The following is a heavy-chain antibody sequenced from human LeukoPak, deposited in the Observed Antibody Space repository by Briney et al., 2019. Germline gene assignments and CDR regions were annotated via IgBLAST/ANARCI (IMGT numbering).Heavy chain of an antibody. Sequence: ASVKVSCKVSGKTVTQLSMHWVRQTPGRGLEWMGGFDPEDGKAIYAQTFQGRVTMTEDTSTDTAIMELSSLRSEDTAVYYCASVYTLYFDSGNAKFPAFEYWGQGTLVTVSS. CDR1: GKTVTQLS. CDR2: FDPEDGKA. V-gene: IGHV1-24*01. D-gene: IGHD3-10*01. J-gene: IGHJ4*02. CDR3: ASVYTLYFDSGNAKFPAFEY.